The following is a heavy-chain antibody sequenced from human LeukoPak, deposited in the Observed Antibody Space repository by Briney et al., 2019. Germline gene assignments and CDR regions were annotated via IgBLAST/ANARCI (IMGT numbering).Heavy chain of an antibody. CDR2: ISRTVTTT. J-gene: IGHJ4*02. V-gene: IGHV3-23*05. CDR1: GFTLSRYD. CDR3: VKKGQDGDDGKPD. Sequence: PGGSLRLSCAASGFTLSRYDLSWVRQPPGKGLECVSTISRTVTTTYYADAVKARFTISRDNSKTTMYLQMNDLRGHATAVYYCVKKGQDGDDGKPDWGQGSLVTV. D-gene: IGHD4-17*01.